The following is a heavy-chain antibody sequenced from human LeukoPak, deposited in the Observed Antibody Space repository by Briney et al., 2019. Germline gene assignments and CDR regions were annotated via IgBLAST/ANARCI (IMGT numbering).Heavy chain of an antibody. CDR1: GFTFSSYA. Sequence: PGGSLRLSCAASGFTFSSYAMHWVRQAPGKGLEWVAVISYDGSNKYHADSVKGRFTISRDNSKNTLYLQMNSLRAEDTAVYYCAVASSPYYYGSGKYWGQGTLVTVSS. D-gene: IGHD3-10*01. CDR2: ISYDGSNK. V-gene: IGHV3-30*04. J-gene: IGHJ4*02. CDR3: AVASSPYYYGSGKY.